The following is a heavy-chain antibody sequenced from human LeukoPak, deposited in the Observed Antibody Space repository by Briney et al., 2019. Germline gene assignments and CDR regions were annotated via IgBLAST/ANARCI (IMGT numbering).Heavy chain of an antibody. J-gene: IGHJ6*03. CDR1: GFPVSSNY. D-gene: IGHD3-10*01. CDR2: IHKSAIT. Sequence: GGSLRLSCAASGFPVSSNYMTWVRQAPGKGLEWVSVIHKSAITYYADTVKGRFTISRDNSKNTLYLQMNSLRAEDTAVYYCARSLRVRGVPDYMDVWGKGTTVTISS. CDR3: ARSLRVRGVPDYMDV. V-gene: IGHV3-53*01.